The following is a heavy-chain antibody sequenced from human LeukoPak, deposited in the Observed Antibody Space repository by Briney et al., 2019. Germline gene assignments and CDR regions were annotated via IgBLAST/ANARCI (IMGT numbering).Heavy chain of an antibody. J-gene: IGHJ4*02. Sequence: SETLSLTCTVSGGSISSSSYYWGWIRQPPGKGLEWIGSIYYSGSTYYNPSLKSRVTISVDTSKNQFSLKLSSVTAADTAVYYCARLPSSGWDYWGQGTLVTVSS. V-gene: IGHV4-39*01. D-gene: IGHD6-19*01. CDR2: IYYSGST. CDR3: ARLPSSGWDY. CDR1: GGSISSSSYY.